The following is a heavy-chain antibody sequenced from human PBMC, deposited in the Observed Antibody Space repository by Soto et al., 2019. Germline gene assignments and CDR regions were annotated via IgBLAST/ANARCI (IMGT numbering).Heavy chain of an antibody. D-gene: IGHD3-22*01. CDR2: INPNSGGT. CDR1: GYTFTGCN. Sequence: ASVKVSCTTSGYTFTGCNMQWVRQAPGQGLEWMGWINPNSGGTNCAQKFQGRVTMTRDTSISTAYMDLSRLRSDDTALYYCASRYYDSSLPVLVGDAFDISGQGTMVTVSS. CDR3: ASRYYDSSLPVLVGDAFDI. J-gene: IGHJ3*02. V-gene: IGHV1-2*02.